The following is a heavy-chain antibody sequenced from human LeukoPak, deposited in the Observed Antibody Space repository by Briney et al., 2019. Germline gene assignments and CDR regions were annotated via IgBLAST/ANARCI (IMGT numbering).Heavy chain of an antibody. CDR2: IYYSGST. J-gene: IGHJ5*02. D-gene: IGHD3-16*02. Sequence: SETLSLTCTVSGGSISSSSYYWGWIRQPPGKGLVWIGNIYYSGSTYYNPSLESRVTMSLDTSKNQFSLKLSSVTAADTAVYYCARDENGYVWGSFRAWGQGTLVTVSS. CDR3: ARDENGYVWGSFRA. V-gene: IGHV4-39*07. CDR1: GGSISSSSYY.